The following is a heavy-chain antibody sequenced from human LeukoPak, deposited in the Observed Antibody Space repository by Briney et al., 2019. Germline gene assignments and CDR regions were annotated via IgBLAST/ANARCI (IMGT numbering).Heavy chain of an antibody. CDR3: ARHDYYYGSES. CDR1: GGSISSYY. V-gene: IGHV4-59*08. Sequence: SETLSLTCTVSGGSISSYYWSWIRQPPGKGLEWIGYIYYSGSTNYNPSLKSRVTISVDTSKNQFSLKLSSVTAADTAVYYCARHDYYYGSESWGQGTLVTVSS. D-gene: IGHD3-10*01. CDR2: IYYSGST. J-gene: IGHJ4*02.